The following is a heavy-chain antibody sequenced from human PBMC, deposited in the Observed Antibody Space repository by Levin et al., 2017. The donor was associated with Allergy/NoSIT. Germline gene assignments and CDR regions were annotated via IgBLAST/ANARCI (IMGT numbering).Heavy chain of an antibody. D-gene: IGHD6-19*01. Sequence: GESLKISCAASGFTFSSYSMNWVRQAPGKGLEWVSSISSSSSYIYYADSVKGRFTISRDNAKNSLYLQMNSLRAEDTAVYYCARYSSGWYSYYFDYWGQGTLVTVSS. CDR3: ARYSSGWYSYYFDY. CDR2: ISSSSSYI. V-gene: IGHV3-21*01. CDR1: GFTFSSYS. J-gene: IGHJ4*02.